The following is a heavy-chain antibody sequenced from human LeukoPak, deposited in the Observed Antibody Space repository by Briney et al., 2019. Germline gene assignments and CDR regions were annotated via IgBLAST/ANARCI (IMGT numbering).Heavy chain of an antibody. CDR3: ARVPVRRYYGSGRPNNWFDP. D-gene: IGHD3-10*01. Sequence: ASVRVSCKASGYTFTSYDINWVRQATGQGLEWMGWMNPNSGNTGYAQKFQGRVTMTRNTSISTAYMELSSLRSEDTAVYYCARVPVRRYYGSGRPNNWFDPWGQGTLVTVSS. V-gene: IGHV1-8*01. J-gene: IGHJ5*02. CDR2: MNPNSGNT. CDR1: GYTFTSYD.